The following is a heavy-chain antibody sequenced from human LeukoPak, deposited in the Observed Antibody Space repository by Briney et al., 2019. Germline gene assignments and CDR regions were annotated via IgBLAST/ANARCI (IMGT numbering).Heavy chain of an antibody. CDR1: GFTFRRYG. J-gene: IGHJ6*04. D-gene: IGHD3-10*02. CDR2: ISSCGSTI. Sequence: PGGSLRLSCAASGFTFRRYGMNWVRQAPGKGLEWVSYISSCGSTIYYADSVKGRFTISRDNAKNSLYLQMNSLRAEDTAVYYCAELGITMIGGVWGKGTTATISS. V-gene: IGHV3-48*03. CDR3: AELGITMIGGV.